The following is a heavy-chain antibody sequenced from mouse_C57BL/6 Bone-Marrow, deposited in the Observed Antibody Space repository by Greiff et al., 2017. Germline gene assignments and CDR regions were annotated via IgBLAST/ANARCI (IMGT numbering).Heavy chain of an antibody. Sequence: EVQLQESGPGLVKPSQSLSLTCSVTGYSITSGYYWNWIRQFPGNKLEWMGYISYDGSNNYNPSLKNRISITRDTSKNQFFLKLNSVTTEDTATYYCARGASYGSSMYYFDYWGQGTTLTVSS. J-gene: IGHJ2*01. CDR3: ARGASYGSSMYYFDY. V-gene: IGHV3-6*01. D-gene: IGHD1-1*01. CDR1: GYSITSGYY. CDR2: ISYDGSN.